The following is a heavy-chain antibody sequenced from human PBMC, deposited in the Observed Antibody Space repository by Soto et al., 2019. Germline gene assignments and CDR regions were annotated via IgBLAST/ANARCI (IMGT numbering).Heavy chain of an antibody. D-gene: IGHD3-16*02. J-gene: IGHJ4*02. CDR2: IKSKTDGGTT. CDR1: GFTFSNAW. CDR3: TTVIIEMAIVPGSAPYYFDY. Sequence: GGSLRLSCAASGFTFSNAWMNWVRQAPGKGLEWVGRIKSKTDGGTTDYAAPVKGRFTISRDDSKNTLYLQMNSLKTEDTAVYYCTTVIIEMAIVPGSAPYYFDYWGQGTLVTVSS. V-gene: IGHV3-15*07.